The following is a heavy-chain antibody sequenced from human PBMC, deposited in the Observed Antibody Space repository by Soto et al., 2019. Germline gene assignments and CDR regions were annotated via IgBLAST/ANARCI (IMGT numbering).Heavy chain of an antibody. CDR1: GGSISNLY. J-gene: IGHJ4*02. D-gene: IGHD2-15*01. Sequence: PSETLSLTCTVSGGSISNLYWSWIRQPAGKGLEWIGRVYTTGSTNYNPSLKSRVTMSVGTSNNQFSLKLTSVTAADTAVYYCARTAISATPYFDNWGQGALVTVSS. CDR3: ARTAISATPYFDN. V-gene: IGHV4-4*07. CDR2: VYTTGST.